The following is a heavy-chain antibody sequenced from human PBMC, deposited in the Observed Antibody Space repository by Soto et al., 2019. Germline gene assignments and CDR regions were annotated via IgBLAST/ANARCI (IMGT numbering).Heavy chain of an antibody. V-gene: IGHV3-30-3*01. CDR1: GFTFSSYA. CDR2: ISYDGSNK. D-gene: IGHD5-12*01. CDR3: AKEKTVTDSGYDAFDV. J-gene: IGHJ3*01. Sequence: GGSLRLSCAASGFTFSSYAMHWVRQAPGKGLEWVAVISYDGSNKYYADSVKGRFTISRDNARDSLYLEMNSLRVEDTAIYYCAKEKTVTDSGYDAFDVWGQGTMVTVSS.